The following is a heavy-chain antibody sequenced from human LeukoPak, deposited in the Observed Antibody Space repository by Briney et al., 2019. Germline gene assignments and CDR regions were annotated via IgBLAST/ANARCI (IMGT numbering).Heavy chain of an antibody. J-gene: IGHJ4*02. Sequence: SETLSLTCTVSGGSISSYYWSWIRQPPGKGLEWIGYIYYSGSTNYNPSLKSRVTISVDTSKNQFSLKLSSVTAADTAVYYCARESIAAAVDYWGQGTLVTVSS. V-gene: IGHV4-59*01. CDR3: ARESIAAAVDY. CDR1: GGSISSYY. D-gene: IGHD6-13*01. CDR2: IYYSGST.